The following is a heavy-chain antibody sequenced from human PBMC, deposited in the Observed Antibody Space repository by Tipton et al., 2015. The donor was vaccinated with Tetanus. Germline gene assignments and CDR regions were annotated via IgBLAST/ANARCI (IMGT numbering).Heavy chain of an antibody. D-gene: IGHD3-10*01. CDR2: IRTKANSYAT. CDR3: ARDYRGVFDY. J-gene: IGHJ4*02. Sequence: SLRLSCAASGFTFSGSAMHWVRQASGKGLEWVGRIRTKANSYATAYAASVEGRFTISRDDPKNTAYLQMNSLTAEDSAVYYCARDYRGVFDYWGQGTLVTVSS. CDR1: GFTFSGSA. V-gene: IGHV3-73*01.